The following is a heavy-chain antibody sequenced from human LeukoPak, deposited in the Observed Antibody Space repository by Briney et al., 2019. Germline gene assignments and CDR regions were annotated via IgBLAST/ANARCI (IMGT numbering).Heavy chain of an antibody. J-gene: IGHJ4*02. V-gene: IGHV4-34*01. D-gene: IGHD2-15*01. CDR1: GGSSSGYY. CDR3: ARDPYCSGGSCYSNSDY. Sequence: SETLSLTCAVYGGSSSGYYWSWIRQPPGKGLGWIGEINHSGSTNYNPSLKSRVTISVDTSKNQFSLKLSSVTAADTAVYYCARDPYCSGGSCYSNSDYWGQGTLVTVSS. CDR2: INHSGST.